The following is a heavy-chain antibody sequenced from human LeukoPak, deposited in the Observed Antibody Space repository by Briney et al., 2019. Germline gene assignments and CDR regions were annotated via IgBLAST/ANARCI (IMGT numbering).Heavy chain of an antibody. D-gene: IGHD2-2*01. CDR1: GYTFTVYY. CDR3: ARVGYCSSTSCYLVRWDDAFDI. V-gene: IGHV1-2*02. Sequence: GASVKVSCKASGYTFTVYYMHWVRQAPGQGLEWMGWINPNSGGTNYAQKFQGRVTMTRDTSISTAYMELSRLRSDDTAVYYCARVGYCSSTSCYLVRWDDAFDIWGQGTMVTVSS. J-gene: IGHJ3*02. CDR2: INPNSGGT.